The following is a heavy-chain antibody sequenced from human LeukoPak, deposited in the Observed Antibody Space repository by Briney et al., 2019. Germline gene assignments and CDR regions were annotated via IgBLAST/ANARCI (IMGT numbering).Heavy chain of an antibody. D-gene: IGHD5-12*01. Sequence: GGSLRLSCAASGFTFDDYAMHWVRQAPGKGLEWVSGISWNSGSIGYADSVKGRFTISRDNAKNSLYLQMNSLRAEDTALYYCAKDLRYSGYDPGFDYWGQGTLVTVSS. CDR1: GFTFDDYA. CDR2: ISWNSGSI. V-gene: IGHV3-9*01. CDR3: AKDLRYSGYDPGFDY. J-gene: IGHJ4*02.